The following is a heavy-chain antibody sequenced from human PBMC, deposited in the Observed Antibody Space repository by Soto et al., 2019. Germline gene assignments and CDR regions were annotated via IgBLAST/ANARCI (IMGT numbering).Heavy chain of an antibody. Sequence: GASVKVSCKASGYTFTSYGISWVRQAPGQGLEWMGRISAYNGNTNYAQKHQGRVTMTTDTSTSTAYMELRSLRSDDTAVYYCARDRSLKGGYGGDYWGQGTLVTVSS. CDR2: ISAYNGNT. J-gene: IGHJ4*02. D-gene: IGHD5-12*01. V-gene: IGHV1-18*01. CDR3: ARDRSLKGGYGGDY. CDR1: GYTFTSYG.